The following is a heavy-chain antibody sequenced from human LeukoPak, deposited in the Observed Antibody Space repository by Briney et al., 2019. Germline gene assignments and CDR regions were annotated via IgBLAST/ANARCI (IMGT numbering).Heavy chain of an antibody. V-gene: IGHV4-59*01. D-gene: IGHD3-9*01. CDR3: AREASSGYYDILTGYYAHAYFDY. CDR1: GASISSYY. J-gene: IGHJ4*02. CDR2: IHYSGST. Sequence: SETLSLTCTVSGASISSYYWSWIRQPPGKGLEWIGYIHYSGSTNYNPSLKSRVTISVDTSKNQFSLKLSSVTAADTAVYYCAREASSGYYDILTGYYAHAYFDYWGQGTLVTVSS.